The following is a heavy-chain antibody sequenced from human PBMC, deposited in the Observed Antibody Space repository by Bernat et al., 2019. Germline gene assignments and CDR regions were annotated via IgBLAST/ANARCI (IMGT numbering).Heavy chain of an antibody. CDR2: IKSKTDGGTT. V-gene: IGHV3-15*07. CDR3: TADVGGNGFSDY. J-gene: IGHJ4*02. Sequence: EVQLVESGGGLVKPGGSLRLSCAASGFTFSNAWMNCVRQAPGKGLEWVGRIKSKTDGGTTDYAAPVKGRFTISRDDSKNTLYLQMNSLKTEDTAVYYCTADVGGNGFSDYWGQGTLVTVSS. D-gene: IGHD4-23*01. CDR1: GFTFSNAW.